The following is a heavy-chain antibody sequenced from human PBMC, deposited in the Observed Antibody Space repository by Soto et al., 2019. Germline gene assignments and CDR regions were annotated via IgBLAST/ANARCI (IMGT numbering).Heavy chain of an antibody. D-gene: IGHD5-18*01. J-gene: IGHJ4*02. Sequence: GGYLRLSCAASGFTFSSYAMHWVRQAPGKGLEWMAVISHAGSNRYYADSVKGRFTISRDNSKNTLYLQMNSLRAEDTAVYYCARSTDTSMVKVGFDYWGLGTLVTVSS. CDR1: GFTFSSYA. CDR3: ARSTDTSMVKVGFDY. V-gene: IGHV3-30-3*01. CDR2: ISHAGSNR.